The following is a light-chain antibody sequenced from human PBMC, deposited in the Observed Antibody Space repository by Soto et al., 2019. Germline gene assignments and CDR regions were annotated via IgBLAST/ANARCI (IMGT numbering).Light chain of an antibody. Sequence: QSALTQPPSASGSPGQSVTISCTGTSSDVGGFDYVSWYQKHPGKAPKVIIYDVTKRPSGVPDRFSGSKSGNTASLTVSELQTDDEADYYCSSYGRANNLIFGGGTKLIVL. CDR3: SSYGRANNLI. V-gene: IGLV2-8*01. CDR2: DVT. J-gene: IGLJ2*01. CDR1: SSDVGGFDY.